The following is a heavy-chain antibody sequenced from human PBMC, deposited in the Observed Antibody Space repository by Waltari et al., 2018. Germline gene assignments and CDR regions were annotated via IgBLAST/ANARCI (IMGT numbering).Heavy chain of an antibody. CDR1: GDSLSSDSYY. J-gene: IGHJ5*02. Sequence: QLQLQESGPGLVKPSETLSLTCTVSGDSLSSDSYYWGWFRQPPGKGLAWVGPVHFTGTTYYNPSLESRVTISVDTSNNQFSLKLTSVTAADTAIYYCARLDYSALRRGCDPWGQGTLVTVSS. CDR3: ARLDYSALRRGCDP. D-gene: IGHD4-4*01. CDR2: VHFTGTT. V-gene: IGHV4-39*01.